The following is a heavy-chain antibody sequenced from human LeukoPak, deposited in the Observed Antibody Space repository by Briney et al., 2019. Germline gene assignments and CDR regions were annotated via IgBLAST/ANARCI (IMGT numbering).Heavy chain of an antibody. CDR3: TREGGREYYTAFDI. CDR1: GFIFSAYI. V-gene: IGHV3-72*01. J-gene: IGHJ3*02. CDR2: IRKKKERYTT. Sequence: GGSLRLSCAASGFIFSAYIMDWVRQAPGKGLEWIARIRKKKERYTTAYAASVKGRFVVSRATSNDSMFLQMNRLETEDTAVYYCTREGGREYYTAFDIWGQGTMVTVSS. D-gene: IGHD3-3*01.